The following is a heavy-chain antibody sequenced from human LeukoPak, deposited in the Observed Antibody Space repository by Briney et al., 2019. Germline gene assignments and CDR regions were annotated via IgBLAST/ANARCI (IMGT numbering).Heavy chain of an antibody. J-gene: IGHJ6*02. V-gene: IGHV4-59*01. D-gene: IGHD5-24*01. CDR1: GGSISSYY. Sequence: SETLSLTCTVSGGSISSYYWSWIRQPPGKGLEWIGYIYYSGSTNYNPSLKSRVTISVDTPKNQFSLKLSSVTAADTAVYYCARDKWEMATIPYYYYGMDVWGQGTTVTVSS. CDR2: IYYSGST. CDR3: ARDKWEMATIPYYYYGMDV.